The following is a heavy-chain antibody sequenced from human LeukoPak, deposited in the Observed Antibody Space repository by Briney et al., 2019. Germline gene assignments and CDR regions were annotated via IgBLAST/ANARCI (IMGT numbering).Heavy chain of an antibody. D-gene: IGHD3-10*01. Sequence: QTGGSLRLSCAASGFTFSGSAMHWVRQASGKGLEWVGRIRSIANSYATAYAASVKGRFTISRDDSKNTAYLQMNSLKTEDTAVYYCTRLSYYYGSGSYSTRYRSPIDWGQGTLVTVSS. V-gene: IGHV3-73*01. CDR2: IRSIANSYAT. CDR1: GFTFSGSA. CDR3: TRLSYYYGSGSYSTRYRSPID. J-gene: IGHJ4*02.